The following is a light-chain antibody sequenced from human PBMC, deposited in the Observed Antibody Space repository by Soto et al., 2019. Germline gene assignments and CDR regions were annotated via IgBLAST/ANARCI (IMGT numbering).Light chain of an antibody. CDR1: QSVGNR. CDR3: QQYSNWPT. V-gene: IGKV3-15*01. Sequence: EIVMTQSPATLSVSPGERATLSCRASQSVGNRIAWFQQKAGQAPRLLIYVASTRATGIPAKFSGSGSGTEFTLTISSLQSEHFAVYYCQQYSNWPTFGPGTKVDIK. J-gene: IGKJ3*01. CDR2: VAS.